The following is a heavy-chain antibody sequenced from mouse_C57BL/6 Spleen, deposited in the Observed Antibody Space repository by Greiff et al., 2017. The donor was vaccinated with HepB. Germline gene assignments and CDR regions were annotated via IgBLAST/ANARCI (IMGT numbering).Heavy chain of an antibody. CDR3: ARDFIYDGYYYAMDY. D-gene: IGHD2-3*01. CDR1: GYTFTDYY. V-gene: IGHV1-76*01. Sequence: VKLVESGAELVRPGASVKLSCKASGYTFTDYYINWVKQRPGQGLEWIARIYPGSGNTYYNEKFKGKATLTAEKSSSTAYMQLSSLTSEDSAVYFCARDFIYDGYYYAMDYWGQGTSVTVSS. CDR2: IYPGSGNT. J-gene: IGHJ4*01.